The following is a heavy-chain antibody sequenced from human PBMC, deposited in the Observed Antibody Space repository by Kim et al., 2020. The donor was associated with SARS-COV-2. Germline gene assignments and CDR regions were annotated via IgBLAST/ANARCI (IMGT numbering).Heavy chain of an antibody. Sequence: TLSLTCTVSGGSINSGSYYWSWIRQPAGKGLEWIVRIYTSGSTNYNPSLKSRVTISVDTSKNQFSLKLSSVTAADTAVYYCARADVDIVATIKRLGPYGMDVWGQGTTVTVSS. J-gene: IGHJ6*02. CDR1: GGSINSGSYY. D-gene: IGHD5-12*01. CDR2: IYTSGST. V-gene: IGHV4-61*02. CDR3: ARADVDIVATIKRLGPYGMDV.